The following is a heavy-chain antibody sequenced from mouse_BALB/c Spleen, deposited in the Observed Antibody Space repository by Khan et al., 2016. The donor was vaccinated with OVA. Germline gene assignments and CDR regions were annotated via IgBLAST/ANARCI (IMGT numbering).Heavy chain of an antibody. V-gene: IGHV6-6*02. Sequence: EVQLQESGGGLVQPGGSMKLSCVASGFTFSNYWMNWVRQSPEKGFEWVAEIRLKSNIYATHYAESVRGRFTISRDDSRSSVYLQMNNLGAEDTGIYDCARGWDWYFDVWGAGTTGTVSS. CDR1: GFTFSNYW. D-gene: IGHD3-3*01. CDR2: IRLKSNIYAT. J-gene: IGHJ1*01. CDR3: ARGWDWYFDV.